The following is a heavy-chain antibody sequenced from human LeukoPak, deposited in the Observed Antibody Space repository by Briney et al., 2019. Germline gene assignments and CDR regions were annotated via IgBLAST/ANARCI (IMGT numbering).Heavy chain of an antibody. CDR2: ISSSSSYI. CDR3: ARDRWYYYGSGSFDY. J-gene: IGHJ4*02. D-gene: IGHD3-10*01. V-gene: IGHV3-21*01. CDR1: GFTFSSYS. Sequence: PGGSLRLSCAASGFTFSSYSMNWVRQAPGKGLEWVSSISSSSSYIYYADSVKGRFTISRDNAKNSLYLQMNSLRAEDTAVYYCARDRWYYYGSGSFDYWGQGTLVTVSS.